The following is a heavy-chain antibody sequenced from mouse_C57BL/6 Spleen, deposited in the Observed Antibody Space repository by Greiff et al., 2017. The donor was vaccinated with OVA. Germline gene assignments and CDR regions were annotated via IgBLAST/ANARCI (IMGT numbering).Heavy chain of an antibody. CDR1: GFNIKDYY. CDR3: TTGAAQATYAMDY. CDR2: IDPEDGDT. V-gene: IGHV14-1*01. D-gene: IGHD3-2*02. Sequence: VQLQQSGAELVRPGASVKLSCTASGFNIKDYYMHWVKQRPEQGLEWIGRIDPEDGDTEYAPKFQGKATMTADTSSNTAYLQLSSLTSEDTAVYYCTTGAAQATYAMDYWGQGTSVTVSS. J-gene: IGHJ4*01.